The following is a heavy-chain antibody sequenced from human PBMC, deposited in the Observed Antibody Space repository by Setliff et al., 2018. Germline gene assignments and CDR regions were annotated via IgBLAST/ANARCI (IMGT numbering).Heavy chain of an antibody. J-gene: IGHJ3*02. CDR1: GFTFSRYS. D-gene: IGHD3-3*01. V-gene: IGHV3-48*04. Sequence: GGSLRLSCAASGFTFSRYSMNWVRQGPGKGLEWVSYISSSGSTIYYADSVKGRFTISRDNAKNSLYLQMNSLRAEDTAMYYCARDPTYYDFWSDYSPDAFDIWGQGTMVTVSS. CDR2: ISSSGSTI. CDR3: ARDPTYYDFWSDYSPDAFDI.